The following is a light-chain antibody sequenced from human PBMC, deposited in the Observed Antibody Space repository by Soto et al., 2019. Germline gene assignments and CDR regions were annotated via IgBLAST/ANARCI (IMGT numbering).Light chain of an antibody. CDR1: QGISSY. V-gene: IGKV3-11*01. J-gene: IGKJ1*01. CDR3: QQRSSWPRT. Sequence: EIVLTQSPVTLSLSPGERAALSCRASQGISSYLAWYQQKPGQAPRLLIYDASNRATGIPDRFSGSGSGTDFTLTISSLEPEDFAVYYCQQRSSWPRTF. CDR2: DAS.